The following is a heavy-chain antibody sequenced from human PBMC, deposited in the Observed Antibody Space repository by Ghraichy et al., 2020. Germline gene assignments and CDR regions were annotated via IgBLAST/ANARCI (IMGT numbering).Heavy chain of an antibody. J-gene: IGHJ4*02. Sequence: GGSLRLSCAASGFTFSSYWMSWVRQAPGKGLEWVANIKQDGSEKYYVDSVKGRFTISRDNAKNSLYLQMNSLRAEDTAVYYCARDEYPSGYEAYFDYWGQGTLVTVSS. V-gene: IGHV3-7*03. CDR3: ARDEYPSGYEAYFDY. CDR2: IKQDGSEK. CDR1: GFTFSSYW. D-gene: IGHD5-12*01.